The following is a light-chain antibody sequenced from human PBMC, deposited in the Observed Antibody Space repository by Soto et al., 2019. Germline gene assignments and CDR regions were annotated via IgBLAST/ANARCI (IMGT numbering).Light chain of an antibody. V-gene: IGKV3D-20*01. Sequence: EIVLTQSPDTLSLSPGERATLSCGASQSLRGNTLAWDHHKPGLAPRLLVYGVSIRATGIPDRFSGSGSGTDFTLTISRLEPEDFAVYYCQQYGGSPPCTFGQGTKVDIK. CDR1: QSLRGNT. CDR3: QQYGGSPPCT. CDR2: GVS. J-gene: IGKJ2*02.